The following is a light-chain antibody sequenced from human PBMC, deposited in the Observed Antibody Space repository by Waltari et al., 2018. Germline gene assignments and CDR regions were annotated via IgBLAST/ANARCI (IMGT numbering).Light chain of an antibody. CDR2: KDT. V-gene: IGLV3-25*03. CDR3: QSADSSGTYVV. Sequence: SYELTQPPSVSVSPGQTARITCSGDALAKQYSYWYQQKPGQAPVLVKDKDTERPSGIPERFSGSTSGTTVTLTISGAQAEDEADYYCQSADSSGTYVVLGGGTKLTVL. J-gene: IGLJ2*01. CDR1: ALAKQY.